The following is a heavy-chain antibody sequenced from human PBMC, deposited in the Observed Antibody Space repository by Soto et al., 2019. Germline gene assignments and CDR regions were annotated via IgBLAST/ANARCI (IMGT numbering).Heavy chain of an antibody. Sequence: SETLSLTCAVYGGPFSCYYWSWIRQPPGKGLEWIGEINHSGSTNYNPSLKSRVTISVDTSKNQFSLKLSSVTAADKDVYYCARAGRQRGNYWGQGTLVAVYS. CDR1: GGPFSCYY. D-gene: IGHD3-10*01. CDR2: INHSGST. J-gene: IGHJ4*02. CDR3: ARAGRQRGNY. V-gene: IGHV4-34*01.